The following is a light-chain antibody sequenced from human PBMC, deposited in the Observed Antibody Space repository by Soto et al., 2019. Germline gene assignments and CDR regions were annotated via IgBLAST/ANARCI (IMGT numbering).Light chain of an antibody. CDR3: QKYNSAPLT. V-gene: IGKV3-20*01. CDR1: QNVGSRY. CDR2: GKS. Sequence: ELVMTQSPATLSLSPGESATLSCRASQNVGSRYLAWYQQKTGQAPRLLIYGKSNRATGIPDRFSGSGSGTDLNLTISRLQPEDVATYYCQKYNSAPLTFGGGTKVDIK. J-gene: IGKJ4*01.